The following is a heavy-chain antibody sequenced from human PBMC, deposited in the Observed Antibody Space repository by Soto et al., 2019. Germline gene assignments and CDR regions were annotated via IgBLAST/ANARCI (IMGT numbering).Heavy chain of an antibody. CDR1: GFTFSNYS. CDR3: AREYTAWPLAYGLDV. V-gene: IGHV3-21*01. CDR2: ISSRSDI. J-gene: IGHJ6*02. Sequence: GGSLRLSCGGSGFTFSNYSINWVRQAPGKGLEWVSSISSRSDIYFADSVKGRFTISRDNAKNSVSLQMNSLRAEDTAVYYCAREYTAWPLAYGLDVWGQGTTVTVSS. D-gene: IGHD2-2*02.